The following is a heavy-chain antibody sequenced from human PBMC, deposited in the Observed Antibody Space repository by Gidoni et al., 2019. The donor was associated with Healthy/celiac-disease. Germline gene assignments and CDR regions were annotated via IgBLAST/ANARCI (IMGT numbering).Heavy chain of an antibody. D-gene: IGHD1-26*01. J-gene: IGHJ5*02. CDR1: GGSISSSSSY. CDR2: IYYSGST. CDR3: ARHITNDRWWELLRKGNWFDP. Sequence: QLQLQESGPGLVKPSETLSLTCTVSGGSISSSSSYWGWIRQPPGKGLEWIGSIYYSGSTYYNPSLKSRVTISVDTSKNQFSLKLSSVTAADTAVYYCARHITNDRWWELLRKGNWFDPWGQGTLVTVSS. V-gene: IGHV4-39*01.